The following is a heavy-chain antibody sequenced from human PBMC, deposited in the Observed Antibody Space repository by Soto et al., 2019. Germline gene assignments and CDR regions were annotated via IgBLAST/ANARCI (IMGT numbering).Heavy chain of an antibody. CDR3: ARDRDVDYLDL. J-gene: IGHJ4*02. Sequence: GGSLRLSCAASGFKFNTYGFHWVRQAPGKGLEWVAVIWYDASKEYYADSVKGRFTISRDDSKNTLYLQMDSVRAADTAVYYCARDRDVDYLDLWGQGTQVTVSS. CDR2: IWYDASKE. V-gene: IGHV3-33*01. CDR1: GFKFNTYG.